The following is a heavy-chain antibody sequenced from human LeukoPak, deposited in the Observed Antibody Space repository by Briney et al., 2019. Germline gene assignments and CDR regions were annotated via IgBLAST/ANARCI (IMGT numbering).Heavy chain of an antibody. D-gene: IGHD3-22*01. CDR1: GFTFSSYG. Sequence: PGGSLRLSCAASGFTFSSYGMHWVRQAPGKGLEWVAFIRYDGSNKYYADSVKGRFTISRDNSKNTLYLQMNSLRAEDTAVYYCAKEGEYDSSGSGLPYWGQGTLVTVSS. J-gene: IGHJ4*02. CDR2: IRYDGSNK. V-gene: IGHV3-30*02. CDR3: AKEGEYDSSGSGLPY.